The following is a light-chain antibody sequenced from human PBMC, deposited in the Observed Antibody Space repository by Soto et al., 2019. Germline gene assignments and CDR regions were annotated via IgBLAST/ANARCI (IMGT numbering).Light chain of an antibody. CDR1: QSISSY. V-gene: IGKV1-39*01. CDR3: QQSYNTPRT. CDR2: AAS. Sequence: DIQVTQSPSSLSASVGDRVTITCRASQSISSYLNWYQQKPGKAPILLIYAASSLQSGVPSRFSGSGSGTDFTLTISSLQPEDFATYYCQQSYNTPRTFGQGTKVDSK. J-gene: IGKJ1*01.